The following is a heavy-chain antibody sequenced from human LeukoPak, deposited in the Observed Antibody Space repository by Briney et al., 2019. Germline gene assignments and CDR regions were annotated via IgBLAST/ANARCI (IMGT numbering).Heavy chain of an antibody. V-gene: IGHV3-30-3*01. CDR1: GFTFSNFG. CDR3: ARDKYGYNTPIDY. J-gene: IGHJ4*02. D-gene: IGHD5-24*01. CDR2: ISYDGSNK. Sequence: GSLRLSCAASGFTFSNFGMYWVRQAPGKGLEWVAVISYDGSNKYHADSVKGRFTISRDNSKNTLYLQMNSLRLGDTAVYYCARDKYGYNTPIDYWGQGTLVTVSS.